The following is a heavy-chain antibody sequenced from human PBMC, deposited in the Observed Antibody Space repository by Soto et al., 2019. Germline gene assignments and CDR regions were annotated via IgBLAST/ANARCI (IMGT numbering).Heavy chain of an antibody. V-gene: IGHV1-69*13. CDR2: IIPIFGTA. CDR1: GGTFSNCA. J-gene: IGHJ6*02. D-gene: IGHD6-6*01. Sequence: GASLKVSCKACGGTFSNCAIICVRQAPGQGLEWMGGIIPIFGTANYAQKFQGRVTITADESTSTAYMELSSLRSEDTAVYYCAARGGVFIAARPAGHYYYYYGMDVWGQGTTVTVSS. CDR3: AARGGVFIAARPAGHYYYYYGMDV.